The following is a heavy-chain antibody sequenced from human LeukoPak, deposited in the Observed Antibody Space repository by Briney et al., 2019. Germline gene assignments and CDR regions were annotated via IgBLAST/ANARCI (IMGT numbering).Heavy chain of an antibody. J-gene: IGHJ4*02. D-gene: IGHD3-16*01. CDR1: GFTFSTYG. Sequence: GGSLRLSCAASGFTFSTYGMHWVRQAPGKGLEWVAIIWYDGSNTYYADSVKGRFTISRDNSKNTLFLQMNSVRAEDTAVYYCAPDHGGYWGQGTLVTVSS. CDR2: IWYDGSNT. CDR3: APDHGGY. V-gene: IGHV3-33*01.